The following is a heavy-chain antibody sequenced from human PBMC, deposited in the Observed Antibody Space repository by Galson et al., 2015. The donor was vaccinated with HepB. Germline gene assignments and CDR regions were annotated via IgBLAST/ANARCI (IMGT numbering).Heavy chain of an antibody. V-gene: IGHV1-2*04. Sequence: APGQGLEWMGWINPNSGGTNYAQKFQGWVTMTRDTSISTAYMELSRLRSDDTAVYYCARAQYCSSTSCYTGFDYWGQGTLVTVSS. CDR2: INPNSGGT. CDR3: ARAQYCSSTSCYTGFDY. D-gene: IGHD2-2*02. J-gene: IGHJ4*02.